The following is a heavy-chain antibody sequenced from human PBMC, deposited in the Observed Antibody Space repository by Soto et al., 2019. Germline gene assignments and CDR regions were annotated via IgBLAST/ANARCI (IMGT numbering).Heavy chain of an antibody. J-gene: IGHJ3*02. V-gene: IGHV4-31*03. CDR3: ARDPRRLGQGI. CDR2: IYYSGST. Sequence: SETLSLTCTVSGGSISSGGYYWSWIRQHPGKGLEWIGYIYYSGSTYYNPSLKSRVTISVDTAKNQFSRKLSSVTAADTAVYYCARDPRRLGQGIWGQGTMVTVSS. CDR1: GGSISSGGYY.